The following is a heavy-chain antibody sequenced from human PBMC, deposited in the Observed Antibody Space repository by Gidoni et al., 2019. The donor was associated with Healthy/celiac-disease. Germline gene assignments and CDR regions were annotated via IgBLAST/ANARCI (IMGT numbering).Heavy chain of an antibody. CDR2: ISSSGSTI. Sequence: EVQLVESGGGLVQPGGSMRLSCAASGFTLSSYEMTWVRQAPGKGLEWVSYISSSGSTIYYADSVKGRFTISRDNAKNSLYLQMNSLGAEDTAVYYCARSLSGLLLHTFDYWGQGTLVTVSS. D-gene: IGHD3-22*01. J-gene: IGHJ4*02. CDR1: GFTLSSYE. CDR3: ARSLSGLLLHTFDY. V-gene: IGHV3-48*03.